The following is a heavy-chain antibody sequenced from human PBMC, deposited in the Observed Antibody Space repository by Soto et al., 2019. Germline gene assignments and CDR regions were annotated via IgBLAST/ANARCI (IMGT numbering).Heavy chain of an antibody. J-gene: IGHJ6*02. CDR1: GGSISSYY. Sequence: QVQLQESGPGLVKPSETLSLTCTVSGGSISSYYWSWIRQPPGKGLEWIGYIYYSGSTNYNPSLKSRVTISVDTSKNQFSLKLSSVTAADTAVYYCARASYYYGMDVWGQGTTVTVSS. CDR2: IYYSGST. CDR3: ARASYYYGMDV. V-gene: IGHV4-59*01.